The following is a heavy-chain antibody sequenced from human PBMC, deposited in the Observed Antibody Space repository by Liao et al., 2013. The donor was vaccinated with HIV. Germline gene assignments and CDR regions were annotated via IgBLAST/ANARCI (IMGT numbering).Heavy chain of an antibody. D-gene: IGHD5-24*01. Sequence: QVQLQESGPGLVKPSQTLSLTCTVSGGSISSGSYYWSWIRQPAGKGLECIGRIYTSGSTNYNPSLKSRVTISVDTSKNQFSLKLSSVTAADTAVYYCATDRDDYLDYWGQGTLVTVSS. CDR1: GGSISSGSYY. V-gene: IGHV4-61*02. J-gene: IGHJ4*02. CDR3: ATDRDDYLDY. CDR2: IYTSGST.